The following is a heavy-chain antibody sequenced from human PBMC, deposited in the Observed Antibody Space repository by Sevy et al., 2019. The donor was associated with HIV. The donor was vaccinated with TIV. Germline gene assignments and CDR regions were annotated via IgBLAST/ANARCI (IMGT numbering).Heavy chain of an antibody. CDR3: ARRAVHGEGRSFDI. CDR2: IFYTGIV. CDR1: GDSLTVGSYY. Sequence: SENLSLTCAVSGDSLTVGSYYWGWIRQPPGEGLEWIGNIFYTGIVAYNPSLQSRVTISVDTSKNQFSLELKSVTAAHTAAYFCARRAVHGEGRSFDIWGPGTTVTVSS. J-gene: IGHJ3*02. V-gene: IGHV4-39*01. D-gene: IGHD1-1*01.